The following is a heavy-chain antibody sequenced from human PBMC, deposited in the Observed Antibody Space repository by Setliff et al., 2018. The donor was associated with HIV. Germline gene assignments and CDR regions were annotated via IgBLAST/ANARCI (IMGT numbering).Heavy chain of an antibody. CDR3: TTGGAD. CDR1: GFTFSSYW. J-gene: IGHJ4*02. CDR2: MNTDGSST. D-gene: IGHD3-16*01. Sequence: GSLRLSCAASGFTFSSYWMHWVRQAPGKGLVWVFGMNTDGSSTRYADSVKGRFTISRDDSKNTVYLQMNSLKSEDSALYYCTTGGADWGQGTRVTVSS. V-gene: IGHV3-74*01.